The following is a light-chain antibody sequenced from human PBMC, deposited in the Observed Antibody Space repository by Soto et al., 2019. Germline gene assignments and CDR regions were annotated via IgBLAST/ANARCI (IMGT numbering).Light chain of an antibody. J-gene: IGLJ1*01. CDR3: NSYTSSTAYV. Sequence: QSVLTQPASVSGSPGQSITISCTVTSSDVGGYNYVSWYQLHPGKAPKLIIYEVSNRPSGASNRFSGFKSGNTASLTISVLQAEDEADYYCNSYTSSTAYVFGTGTKVTVL. CDR1: SSDVGGYNY. V-gene: IGLV2-14*01. CDR2: EVS.